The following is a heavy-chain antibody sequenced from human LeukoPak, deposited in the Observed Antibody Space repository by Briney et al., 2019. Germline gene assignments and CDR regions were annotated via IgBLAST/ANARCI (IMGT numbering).Heavy chain of an antibody. J-gene: IGHJ6*02. CDR3: ARDLGYYDFWSGYLSSFPNYYGMDV. CDR1: GGTFSSYA. D-gene: IGHD3-3*01. Sequence: ASVKVSCKASGGTFSSYAISWVRQAPGQGLEWMGWISAYNGNTNYAQKLQGRVTMTTDTSTSTAYMELRSLRSDDTAVYYCARDLGYYDFWSGYLSSFPNYYGMDVWGQGTTVTVSS. V-gene: IGHV1-18*01. CDR2: ISAYNGNT.